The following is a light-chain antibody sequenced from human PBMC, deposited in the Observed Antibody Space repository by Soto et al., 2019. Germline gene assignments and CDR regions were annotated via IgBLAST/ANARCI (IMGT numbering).Light chain of an antibody. CDR2: AAS. V-gene: IGKV1-39*01. CDR1: QSISSY. CDR3: QQSYSTPQT. J-gene: IGKJ1*01. Sequence: IELTHSKSSLSAPVGDTVIITCRASQSISSYLNWYQQKPGKAPKLLIYAASSLQSGVPSRFSGSGSGTDFTLTISSLQPEDFATYYCQQSYSTPQTFGQGTKVDIK.